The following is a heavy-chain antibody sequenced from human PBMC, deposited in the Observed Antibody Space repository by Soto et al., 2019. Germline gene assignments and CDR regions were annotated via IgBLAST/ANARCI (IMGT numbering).Heavy chain of an antibody. D-gene: IGHD3-22*01. J-gene: IGHJ4*02. Sequence: EVQLVESGGGLVQPGGSLRLSCAASGFTFSSYSMNWVRQAPGKGLEWVSYISSSSSTIYYADSVKGRFTISRDNAKNSLYLQMNSLRDEDTAVYYCARGVNYYDSSGYQGDFDYWGQGTLVTVSS. CDR3: ARGVNYYDSSGYQGDFDY. CDR1: GFTFSSYS. CDR2: ISSSSSTI. V-gene: IGHV3-48*02.